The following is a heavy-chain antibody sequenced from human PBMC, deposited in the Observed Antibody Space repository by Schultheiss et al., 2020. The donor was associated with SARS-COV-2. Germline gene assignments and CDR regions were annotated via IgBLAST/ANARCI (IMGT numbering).Heavy chain of an antibody. CDR2: INPSGAST. Sequence: ASVKISCKASGYTFTGYYMHWVRQAPGQGLEWMGWINPSGASTSYAQKFQGRVTITRDMSTSTAYMELSSLRSEDTAVYYCAASSVRGEYYYGMDVWGQGTTVTVSS. CDR1: GYTFTGYY. CDR3: AASSVRGEYYYGMDV. V-gene: IGHV1-46*01. J-gene: IGHJ6*02. D-gene: IGHD3-10*01.